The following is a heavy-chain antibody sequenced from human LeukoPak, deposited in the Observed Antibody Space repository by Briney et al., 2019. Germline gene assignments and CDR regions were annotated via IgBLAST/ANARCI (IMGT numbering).Heavy chain of an antibody. CDR1: GFTFSSYS. V-gene: IGHV3-21*01. Sequence: PGGSLRLSCAASGFTFSSYSMNWVRQAPGKGLEWVSSISSSSSYIYYADSVKGRFTISRDNAKNSLSLQLSSLRAEDTAVYYCATDDYGGLDYWGQGTLVTVSS. CDR2: ISSSSSYI. CDR3: ATDDYGGLDY. D-gene: IGHD4-23*01. J-gene: IGHJ4*02.